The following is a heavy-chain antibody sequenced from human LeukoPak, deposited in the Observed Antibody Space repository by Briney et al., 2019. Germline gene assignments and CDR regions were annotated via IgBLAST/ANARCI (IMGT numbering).Heavy chain of an antibody. CDR2: ISGSGGST. V-gene: IGHV3-23*01. Sequence: GGSLRLSCAASGFTFSSYAMSWVRQAPGKELEWVSAISGSGGSTYYADSVKGRFTISRDNSKNTLYLQMNSLRAEDTAVYYCAKYPLAAAAAYYFDYWGQGTLVTVST. CDR3: AKYPLAAAAAYYFDY. J-gene: IGHJ4*02. CDR1: GFTFSSYA. D-gene: IGHD6-13*01.